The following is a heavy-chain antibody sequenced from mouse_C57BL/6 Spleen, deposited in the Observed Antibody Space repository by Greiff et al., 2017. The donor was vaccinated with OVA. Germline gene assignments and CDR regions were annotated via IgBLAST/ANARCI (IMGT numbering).Heavy chain of an antibody. V-gene: IGHV1-82*01. CDR2: IYPGDGDT. J-gene: IGHJ2*01. D-gene: IGHD3-2*02. CDR3: AREDSGLDY. CDR1: GYAFSSSW. Sequence: QVQLQESGPELVKPGASVKISCKASGYAFSSSWMNWVKQRPGKGLEWIGRIYPGDGDTNYNGKFKGKATLTADKSSSTAYMQLSSLTSEDSAVYFCAREDSGLDYWGQGTTLTVSS.